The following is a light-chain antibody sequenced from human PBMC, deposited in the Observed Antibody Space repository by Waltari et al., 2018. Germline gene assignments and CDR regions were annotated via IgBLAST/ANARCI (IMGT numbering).Light chain of an antibody. CDR3: QQSYSTPLT. CDR1: QSISSY. V-gene: IGKV1-39*01. Sequence: DIQMTQSPSSLSASVGDRVTITCRASQSISSYLNWYQQKPGKAPRLLIYAASSLQGGVPSRFSGSGSGTDFTLTIRSLQPEDFATYYCQQSYSTPLTFGPGTKVEIK. CDR2: AAS. J-gene: IGKJ3*01.